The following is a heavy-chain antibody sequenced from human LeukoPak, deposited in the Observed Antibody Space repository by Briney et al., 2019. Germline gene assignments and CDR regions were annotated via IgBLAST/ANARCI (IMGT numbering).Heavy chain of an antibody. V-gene: IGHV5-51*03. CDR2: IYPGDSDT. CDR1: GYSFTTNW. J-gene: IGHJ4*02. Sequence: GESLKISCKGSGYSFTTNWIGWVRQMPGKGLEWMGLIYPGDSDTRYSPSFQGQVTISADKSISTAYLPWSSLKASDTAMYYCTRLKNGYGDYWGQGTLVTVSS. D-gene: IGHD5-12*01. CDR3: TRLKNGYGDY.